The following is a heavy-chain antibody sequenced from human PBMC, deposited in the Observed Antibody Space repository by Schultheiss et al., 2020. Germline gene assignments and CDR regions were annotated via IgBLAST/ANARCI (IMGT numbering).Heavy chain of an antibody. Sequence: GESLKISCAASGFTFSSYWMHWVRQAPGKGLVWVSRINSDGSSTSYADSVKGRFTISRDNAKNTLYLQMNSLRDEDTAVYYCARVGSSGSYYYYYYYYGMDVWGQGTTVTVSS. J-gene: IGHJ6*02. CDR2: INSDGSST. V-gene: IGHV3-74*01. CDR1: GFTFSSYW. D-gene: IGHD1-26*01. CDR3: ARVGSSGSYYYYYYYYGMDV.